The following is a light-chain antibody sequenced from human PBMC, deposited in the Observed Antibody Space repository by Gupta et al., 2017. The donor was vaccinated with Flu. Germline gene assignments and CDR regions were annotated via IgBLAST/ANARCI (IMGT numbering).Light chain of an antibody. V-gene: IGKV1-39*01. J-gene: IGKJ3*01. CDR2: AAS. CDR3: QQRYNNPVLS. Sequence: GERVTINCRASQSISSYLDRYQNKPWIAPKLLIYAASSFQSGVPSRFSGRGSGTDFTLTISNMQLEDVATYYCQQRYNNPVLSFGPGTKVDI. CDR1: QSISSY.